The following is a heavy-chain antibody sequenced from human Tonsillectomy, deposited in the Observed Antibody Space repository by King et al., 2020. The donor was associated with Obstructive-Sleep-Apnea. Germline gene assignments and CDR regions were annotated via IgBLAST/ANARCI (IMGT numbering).Heavy chain of an antibody. CDR3: AKXASXXIVGATGYFDY. V-gene: IGHV3-30*18. Sequence: VQLVESGGGVVQPGRSLRLSCAASGFTFNSYGMHWVRQAPGKGLEWVAIISYDGSNEYYADSVKGRFTISRDNSNNTLYLQMNSLRAEDTAVYYCAKXASXXIVGATGYFDYWGQGXLVTVSS. CDR1: GFTFNSYG. J-gene: IGHJ4*02. D-gene: IGHD1-26*01. CDR2: ISYDGSNE.